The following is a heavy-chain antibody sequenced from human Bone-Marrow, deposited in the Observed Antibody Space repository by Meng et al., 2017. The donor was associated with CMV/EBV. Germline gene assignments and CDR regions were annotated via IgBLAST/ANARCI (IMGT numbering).Heavy chain of an antibody. CDR2: ISGRSSYI. D-gene: IGHD6-13*01. CDR1: GFTFNTYS. J-gene: IGHJ6*02. Sequence: GESLKISCAASGFTFNTYSMNWVRRASGKGLEWVSSISGRSSYIYYADSVRGRFTISRDNAKNSLYLQMNSLRAEDTAVYYCASKEGIAAAGTGRWGYYYGMDVWGQGTTVTVSS. CDR3: ASKEGIAAAGTGRWGYYYGMDV. V-gene: IGHV3-21*01.